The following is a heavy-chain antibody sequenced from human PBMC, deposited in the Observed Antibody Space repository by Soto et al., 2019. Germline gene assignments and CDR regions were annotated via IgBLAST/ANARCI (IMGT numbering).Heavy chain of an antibody. CDR3: ARGLVGAAYYFDY. CDR2: ISSSGDST. Sequence: GGSLRLSCADSGFTFSSYAMSWVRQAPGKGLEWVSAISSSGDSTYYADSVKGRLTISRDNSKSTLYLQMNGLRAEDTAVYFCARGLVGAAYYFDYWGQGTLVTVSS. D-gene: IGHD1-26*01. CDR1: GFTFSSYA. J-gene: IGHJ4*02. V-gene: IGHV3-23*01.